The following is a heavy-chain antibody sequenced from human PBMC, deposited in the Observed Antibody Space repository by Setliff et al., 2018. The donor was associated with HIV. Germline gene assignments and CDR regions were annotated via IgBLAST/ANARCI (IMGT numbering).Heavy chain of an antibody. CDR2: VTVNGAT. V-gene: IGHV4-61*02. Sequence: SETLSLTCTVSGDSMTSGSYYWTWIRQPAGKRLEWIGRVTVNGATEYNPSLQSRVTISVDTSENQFSLKVTSVTAADTATYYCSRGPPFDRWGRGTLVTVYS. CDR1: GDSMTSGSYY. J-gene: IGHJ2*01. CDR3: SRGPPFDR.